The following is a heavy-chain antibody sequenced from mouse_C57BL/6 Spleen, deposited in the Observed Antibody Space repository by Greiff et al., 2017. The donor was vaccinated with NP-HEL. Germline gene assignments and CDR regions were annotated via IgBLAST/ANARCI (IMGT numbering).Heavy chain of an antibody. CDR2: ISYSGST. CDR1: GYSITSGYD. CDR3: ARDGYYGFAY. V-gene: IGHV3-1*01. Sequence: EVQLQQSGPGMVKPSQSLSLTCTVTGYSITSGYDWHWIRHFPGNKLEWMGYISYSGSTNYNPSLKSRISITHDTSKNHFFLKLNSVTTEDTATYYCARDGYYGFAYWGQGTLVTVSA. D-gene: IGHD2-3*01. J-gene: IGHJ3*01.